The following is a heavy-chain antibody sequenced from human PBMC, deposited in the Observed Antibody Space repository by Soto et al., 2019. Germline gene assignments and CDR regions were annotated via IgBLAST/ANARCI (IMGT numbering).Heavy chain of an antibody. V-gene: IGHV3-21*01. CDR1: GFTFSSYS. Sequence: GSLRLSCAASGFTFSSYSMNWVRQAPGKGLEWVSSISSSSSYIYYADSVKGRSTISRDNAKNSLYLQMNSLRAEDTAVYYCARDSYYYDSSGYPDYWGQGTLVTVSS. D-gene: IGHD3-22*01. CDR3: ARDSYYYDSSGYPDY. J-gene: IGHJ4*02. CDR2: ISSSSSYI.